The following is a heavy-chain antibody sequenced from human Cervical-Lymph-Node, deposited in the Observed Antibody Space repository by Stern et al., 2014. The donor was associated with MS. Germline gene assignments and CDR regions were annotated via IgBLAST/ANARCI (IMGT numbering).Heavy chain of an antibody. CDR3: ASGLIPRDHYNYYGMEV. J-gene: IGHJ6*02. D-gene: IGHD1-14*01. V-gene: IGHV1-69*06. Sequence: VQLVESGAELKKPGSSVRVSCKASGGTFSSFGISWVRQAPGQGLEWVGGIIPIFGTANYAQQLQDRVTITADTSTSTAYMDLSSLRSEDTAVYYCASGLIPRDHYNYYGMEVWGQGTTVTVSS. CDR1: GGTFSSFG. CDR2: IIPIFGTA.